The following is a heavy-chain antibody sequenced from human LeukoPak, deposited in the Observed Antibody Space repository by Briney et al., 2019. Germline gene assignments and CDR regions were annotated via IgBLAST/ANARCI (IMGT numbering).Heavy chain of an antibody. D-gene: IGHD2-15*01. J-gene: IGHJ4*02. V-gene: IGHV4-38-2*02. CDR1: GYSISSGYY. CDR2: IYHSGST. CDR3: ARVSCSGGSCLFDY. Sequence: PSETLSLTCTVSGYSISSGYYWGWIRQPPGKGLEWIGSIYHSGSTYYNPSLKSRVTISVDTSKNQFSLKLSSVTAADTAVYYCARVSCSGGSCLFDYWGQGTLVTVSS.